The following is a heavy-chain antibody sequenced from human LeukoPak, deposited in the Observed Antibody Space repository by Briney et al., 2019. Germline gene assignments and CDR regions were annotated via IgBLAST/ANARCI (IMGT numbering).Heavy chain of an antibody. CDR1: GFTVSSNY. D-gene: IGHD2-2*01. CDR3: ARYCSSTSCYGSIWFDP. Sequence: GGSLRLSCAASGFTVSSNYMSWVRQAPGKGLEWVSVTYSGGSTYYADSVKGRFTISRDNSKNTQYLQMNSLRAEDTAVYYCARYCSSTSCYGSIWFDPWGQGTLVTVSS. V-gene: IGHV3-53*01. J-gene: IGHJ5*02. CDR2: TYSGGST.